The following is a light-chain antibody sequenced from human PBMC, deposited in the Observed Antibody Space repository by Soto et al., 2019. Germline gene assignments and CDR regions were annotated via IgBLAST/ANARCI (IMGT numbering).Light chain of an antibody. CDR2: GAS. Sequence: EIVMTQSPATLSVSPGERATLSCRASQSVSSNLAWYQQKPGQAPRLLIYGASTRATGIPARFSGSGSGTEFTITISSQQSEDFAVYYCQQYNNWRTFGQGTKVEIK. J-gene: IGKJ1*01. V-gene: IGKV3-15*01. CDR1: QSVSSN. CDR3: QQYNNWRT.